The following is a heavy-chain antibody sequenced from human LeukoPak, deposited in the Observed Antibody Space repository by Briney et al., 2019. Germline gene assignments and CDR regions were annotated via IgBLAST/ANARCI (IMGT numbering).Heavy chain of an antibody. V-gene: IGHV4-4*07. Sequence: SETLSLTCTVSGGSISSYYWSWIRQPAGKGLEWIGRIYTSGSTNYNPSLKSRVTKSVDTSKNQFSLKLSSVTAADTAVYYCAREGYDFWSGYYRKDWFDPWGQGTLVTVSS. CDR1: GGSISSYY. J-gene: IGHJ5*02. CDR3: AREGYDFWSGYYRKDWFDP. CDR2: IYTSGST. D-gene: IGHD3-3*01.